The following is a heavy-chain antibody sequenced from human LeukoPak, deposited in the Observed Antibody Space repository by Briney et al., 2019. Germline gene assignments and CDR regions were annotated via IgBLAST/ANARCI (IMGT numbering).Heavy chain of an antibody. D-gene: IGHD3-16*01. Sequence: PGGSLRLSCAASGFTFSKYAMHWVRQAPGKRLEYVSAISSNGGSTYYANSVEGRFTISRDKSKNTVYLKMGSLRAEDMAVYYCARETRRGDAFDIWGQGTMVTVSS. J-gene: IGHJ3*02. CDR1: GFTFSKYA. CDR3: ARETRRGDAFDI. V-gene: IGHV3-64*01. CDR2: ISSNGGST.